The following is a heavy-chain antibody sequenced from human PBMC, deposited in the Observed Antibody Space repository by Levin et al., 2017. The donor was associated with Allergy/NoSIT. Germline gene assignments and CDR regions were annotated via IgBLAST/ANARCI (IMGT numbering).Heavy chain of an antibody. J-gene: IGHJ2*01. Sequence: GESLKISCKASGYTFTGYYMNWVRQAPGQGLEWMGWINPNTGGTNYAQKFQGRVTMTRDTSTSPASMELRSLRYDDTAVYYCARDDEFGEFYSDWYFDLWGRGTLVTVSS. D-gene: IGHD3-10*01. CDR2: INPNTGGT. CDR1: GYTFTGYY. V-gene: IGHV1-2*02. CDR3: ARDDEFGEFYSDWYFDL.